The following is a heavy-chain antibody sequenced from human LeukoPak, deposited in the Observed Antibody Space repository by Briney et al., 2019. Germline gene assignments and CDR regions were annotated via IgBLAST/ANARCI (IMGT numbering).Heavy chain of an antibody. CDR1: GFTFSTYP. J-gene: IGHJ4*02. Sequence: GGSLRLSCSASGFTFSTYPMHWVRQAPGKGLEYVSGISTNRGSTYYADSVKGRFTISRDNSKNTLSLQMSSLRPEDTAVYYCVRGSAAADDYWGQGTLVTVSS. CDR3: VRGSAAADDY. CDR2: ISTNRGST. D-gene: IGHD6-13*01. V-gene: IGHV3-64D*06.